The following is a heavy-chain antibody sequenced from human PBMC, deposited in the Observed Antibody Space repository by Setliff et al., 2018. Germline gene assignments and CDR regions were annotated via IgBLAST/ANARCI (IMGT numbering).Heavy chain of an antibody. CDR2: THYNGNL. V-gene: IGHV4-39*01. D-gene: IGHD3-10*01. CDR1: GGSISSSSYN. Sequence: SETLSLTCAVSGGSISSSSYNWGWIRQSPGEGLEWIANTHYNGNLYYNPSLKNRATISMDTSKIQFSLKLISVTAADTALYFCARRPTGPGAPFDIWGHGTMVTVSS. CDR3: ARRPTGPGAPFDI. J-gene: IGHJ3*02.